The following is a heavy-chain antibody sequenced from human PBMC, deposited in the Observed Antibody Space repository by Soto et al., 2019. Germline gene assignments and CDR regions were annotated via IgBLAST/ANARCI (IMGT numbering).Heavy chain of an antibody. CDR3: AASERPSKYDFWSGYPPYFY. J-gene: IGHJ4*02. CDR2: IVVGSGNT. Sequence: SVKVSCKASGFPFTSSAVQWVRQARGQRLEWIGWIVVGSGNTNYAQKFQERVTITRDMSTSTAYMELSSLRSEDTAVYYCAASERPSKYDFWSGYPPYFYWGQGTLVTVSS. V-gene: IGHV1-58*01. D-gene: IGHD3-3*01. CDR1: GFPFTSSA.